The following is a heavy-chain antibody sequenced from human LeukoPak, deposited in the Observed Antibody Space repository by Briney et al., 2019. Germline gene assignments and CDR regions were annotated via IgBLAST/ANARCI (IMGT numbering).Heavy chain of an antibody. V-gene: IGHV4-61*02. CDR2: IYTSGST. CDR3: ARDPLGWFDP. Sequence: SETLSLTCTVSGGSISSGSYYWSWIRQPAGKGLEWIGRIYTSGSTNYNPSLKSPVTISVDTSKNQFSLKLSSVTAADTAVYYCARDPLGWFDPWGQGTLVTVSS. CDR1: GGSISSGSYY. J-gene: IGHJ5*02.